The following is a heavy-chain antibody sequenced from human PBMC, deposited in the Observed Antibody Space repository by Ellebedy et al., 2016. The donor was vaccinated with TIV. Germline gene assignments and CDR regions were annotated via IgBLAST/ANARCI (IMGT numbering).Heavy chain of an antibody. CDR2: ISSTTSTI. J-gene: IGHJ4*02. V-gene: IGHV3-48*04. CDR1: GFTFSSYS. D-gene: IGHD3-22*01. Sequence: GGSLRLXCAASGFTFSSYSMNWVRQAPGKGLEWVSYISSTTSTIYYADSVKGRFTISRDNAKNSLYLQMSSLRAEDTAVYYCARGYYDSSGYEHFDYWGQGTLVTVSS. CDR3: ARGYYDSSGYEHFDY.